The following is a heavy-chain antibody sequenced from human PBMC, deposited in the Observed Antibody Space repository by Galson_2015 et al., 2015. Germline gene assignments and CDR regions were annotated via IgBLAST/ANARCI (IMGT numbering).Heavy chain of an antibody. V-gene: IGHV3-30*18. D-gene: IGHD3-22*01. Sequence: SLRLSCAASGFTFSSYGMHWVRQAPGKGLEWVAVISYDGSTKYYADSVKGRFTISRDNSKNTLYLQMNSLRAEDTAVYYCAKVRYYDSSGYLPLDYWGQGTLVTVSS. J-gene: IGHJ4*02. CDR1: GFTFSSYG. CDR2: ISYDGSTK. CDR3: AKVRYYDSSGYLPLDY.